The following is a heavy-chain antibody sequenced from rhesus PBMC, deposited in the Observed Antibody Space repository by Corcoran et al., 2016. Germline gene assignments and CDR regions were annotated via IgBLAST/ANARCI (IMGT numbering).Heavy chain of an antibody. J-gene: IGHJ4*01. V-gene: IGHV1-180*01. CDR3: TRARGYTLFDY. Sequence: QVQLVQSGAEIKQPGASVKLSCKASGYTFTSYYMHWVRQAPGQGLEWIGLISPYNGNKGSAQNFQGRVTITTDTSTSTGYMELSSLRSEDTAVYYCTRARGYTLFDYWGQGVLVTVSS. D-gene: IGHD5-12*01. CDR1: GYTFTSYY. CDR2: ISPYNGNK.